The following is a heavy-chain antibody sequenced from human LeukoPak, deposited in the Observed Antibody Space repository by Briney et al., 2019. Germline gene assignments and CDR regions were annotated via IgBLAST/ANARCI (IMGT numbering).Heavy chain of an antibody. CDR1: GGTFSSYA. Sequence: SVKVSCKASGGTFSSYAISWVRQAPGQGLEWMGRIIPIFGTANYAQKFQGRVTMTRDTSISTAYMELSRLRSDDTAVYYCARYHSSSWYRANFYFDYWGQGTLVTVSS. V-gene: IGHV1-69*05. CDR3: ARYHSSSWYRANFYFDY. D-gene: IGHD6-13*01. CDR2: IIPIFGTA. J-gene: IGHJ4*02.